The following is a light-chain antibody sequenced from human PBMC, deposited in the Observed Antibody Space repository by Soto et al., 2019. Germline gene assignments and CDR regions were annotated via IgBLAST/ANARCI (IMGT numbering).Light chain of an antibody. V-gene: IGKV1-12*01. J-gene: IGKJ4*01. CDR3: QQANSFPRLT. CDR1: QSISSW. CDR2: DAS. Sequence: DIQMTQSPSTLSASVGDRVTITCRASQSISSWLAWYQQKPGKAPKLLIFDASSLESGTPSRFSGSGSGTDFTLTISSLQPEDFATYYCQQANSFPRLTFGGGTKVEIK.